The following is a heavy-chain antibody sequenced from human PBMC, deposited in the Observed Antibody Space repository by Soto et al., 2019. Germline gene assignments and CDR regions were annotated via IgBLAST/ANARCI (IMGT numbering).Heavy chain of an antibody. J-gene: IGHJ4*02. D-gene: IGHD4-17*01. CDR1: EGTFSSYN. CDR3: ARPNYDYGDYVAYFDY. Sequence: ASVKVSCKASEGTFSSYNISWVRQAPGQGLEWMGRISAYNGKTNYAQKFQGRVTMTRDTSTSTVYMELSSLRSEDTAVYYCARPNYDYGDYVAYFDYWGQGTLVTVSS. CDR2: ISAYNGKT. V-gene: IGHV1-18*01.